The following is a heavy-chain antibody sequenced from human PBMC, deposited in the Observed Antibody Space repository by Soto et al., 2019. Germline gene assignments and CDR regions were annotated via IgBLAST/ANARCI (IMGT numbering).Heavy chain of an antibody. CDR3: ARDFGYSYGNWFDP. D-gene: IGHD5-18*01. CDR1: GGSISSGGYY. CDR2: IYYSGST. J-gene: IGHJ5*02. Sequence: QVQLQESGPGLVKPSQTLSLTCTVSGGSISSGGYYWSWIRQHPGKGLGYIGYIYYSGSTYYNPSLKSRVTISIDTSKNQFSLKLSSVTAADTAVYYCARDFGYSYGNWFDPWGQGTLVTVSS. V-gene: IGHV4-31*03.